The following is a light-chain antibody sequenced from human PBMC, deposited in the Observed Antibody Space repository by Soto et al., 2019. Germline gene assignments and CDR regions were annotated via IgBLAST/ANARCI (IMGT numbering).Light chain of an antibody. J-gene: IGLJ1*01. CDR2: DVR. Sequence: QSVLTQPASVSGSPGQSITISCTGTSSDVGYYNYVSWYQQHPGKAPKLMIYDVRNRPSGVSNRFSGSKSGNTASLTISGLQAEDEADYYCSSYTSSSTYVFRTGTKVPVL. CDR3: SSYTSSSTYV. V-gene: IGLV2-14*03. CDR1: SSDVGYYNY.